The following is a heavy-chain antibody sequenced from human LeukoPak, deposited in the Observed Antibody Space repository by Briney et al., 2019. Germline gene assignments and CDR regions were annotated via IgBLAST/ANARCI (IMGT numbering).Heavy chain of an antibody. Sequence: PGGSLRLSCEASGFTFSDYSMNWVRQAPGEGLEWLSYITSTSDTIYYADSVKGRFTSSRDNAKNSVYLQMNSLRAEDTAVYYCAKGCSTSCYSDFDYWGQGTLVTVSS. J-gene: IGHJ4*02. CDR3: AKGCSTSCYSDFDY. CDR2: ITSTSDTI. CDR1: GFTFSDYS. D-gene: IGHD2-2*01. V-gene: IGHV3-48*01.